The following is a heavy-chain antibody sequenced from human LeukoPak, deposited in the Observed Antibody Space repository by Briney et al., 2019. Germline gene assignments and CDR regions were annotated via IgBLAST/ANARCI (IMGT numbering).Heavy chain of an antibody. Sequence: PSETLSLTCTVSGGSISSSSYYWGWIRQPPGKGLEWIGSIYYSGSTYYNPSLKSRVTISVDTSKNQFSLKLSSVTAADTAVYYCARANYGVTTDDYYMDVWGKETTVTISS. CDR3: ARANYGVTTDDYYMDV. V-gene: IGHV4-39*01. CDR1: GGSISSSSYY. J-gene: IGHJ6*03. D-gene: IGHD4-17*01. CDR2: IYYSGST.